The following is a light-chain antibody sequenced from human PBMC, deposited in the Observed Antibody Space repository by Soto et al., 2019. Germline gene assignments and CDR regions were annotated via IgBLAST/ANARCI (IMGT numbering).Light chain of an antibody. CDR3: QQYNPYSATT. Sequence: DIQMTQFPSTLSASVGDRVTITCRASQRITWVAWYQQKPGKPPKLLIYDASLLESGVPSRFSGGGSGTEFTLTITSLQPDDFATYYCQQYNPYSATTFGQVTKLEIK. CDR1: QRITW. J-gene: IGKJ2*01. V-gene: IGKV1-5*01. CDR2: DAS.